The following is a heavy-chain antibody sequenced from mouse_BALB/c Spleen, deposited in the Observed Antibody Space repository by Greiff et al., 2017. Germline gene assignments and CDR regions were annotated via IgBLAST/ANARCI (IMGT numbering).Heavy chain of an antibody. CDR3: ARLGTLYGNYRYAMDY. D-gene: IGHD2-1*01. Sequence: QVQLQQSGAELAKPGASVKMSCKASGYTFTSYWMHWVKQRPGQGLEWIGYINPSTGYTEYNQKFKDKATLTADKSSSTAYMQLSSLTSEDSAVYYCARLGTLYGNYRYAMDYWGQGTSVTVSS. CDR2: INPSTGYT. J-gene: IGHJ4*01. CDR1: GYTFTSYW. V-gene: IGHV1-7*01.